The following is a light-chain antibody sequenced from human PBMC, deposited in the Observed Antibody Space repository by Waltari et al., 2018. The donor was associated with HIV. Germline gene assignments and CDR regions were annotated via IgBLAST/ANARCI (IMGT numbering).Light chain of an antibody. CDR3: QTWGTGIWV. CDR2: INSDGSH. CDR1: SGHSNYA. Sequence: QLVVTQSPSASASLGASVKLTCTLSSGHSNYAIAWHQQQPEKGPRYLMKINSDGSHDKGDGIPDRLSGSSFWAERYLSIASLQSEDEADYYCQTWGTGIWVFGGGTKLTVL. J-gene: IGLJ3*02. V-gene: IGLV4-69*01.